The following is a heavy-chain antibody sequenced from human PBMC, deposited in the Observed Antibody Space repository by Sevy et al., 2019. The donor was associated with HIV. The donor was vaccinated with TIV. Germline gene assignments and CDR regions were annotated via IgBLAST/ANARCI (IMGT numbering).Heavy chain of an antibody. J-gene: IGHJ3*01. V-gene: IGHV3-15*01. CDR2: MKSKTDGGTT. D-gene: IGHD3-16*01. Sequence: GGSLRLSCAASGFTFSIIYMNWVRQSPGKGLEWVGRMKSKTDGGTTDYAAPVKDRFTMSSDDSKNTLYLQMNSLEADDTAAYYCTTVGCPHWGSEAFDFWGQGTMVTVSS. CDR1: GFTFSIIY. CDR3: TTVGCPHWGSEAFDF.